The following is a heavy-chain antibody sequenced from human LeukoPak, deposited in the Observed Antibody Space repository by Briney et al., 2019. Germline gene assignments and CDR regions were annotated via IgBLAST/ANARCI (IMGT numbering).Heavy chain of an antibody. CDR1: GFTFSSSA. Sequence: GGSLRLSCAASGFTFSSSAMSWVRQAPGKGLYWVSAISGSGTGTYYADSVKGRFTISRDNSKNTLYLQMNSLRAEDTAVYYCAKEGGTGTRFDYWGQGTLVAVSS. V-gene: IGHV3-23*01. D-gene: IGHD1-7*01. CDR3: AKEGGTGTRFDY. CDR2: ISGSGTGT. J-gene: IGHJ4*02.